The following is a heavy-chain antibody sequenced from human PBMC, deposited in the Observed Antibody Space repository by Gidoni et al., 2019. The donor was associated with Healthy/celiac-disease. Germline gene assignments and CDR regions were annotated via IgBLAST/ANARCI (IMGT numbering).Heavy chain of an antibody. D-gene: IGHD1-26*01. V-gene: IGHV3-30*04. CDR2: ISYDGSNK. Sequence: QVQLVESGGGVVQPGRSLRLSCAASGFTFSSYAMHWVRPAPGKGLEWVAVISYDGSNKYYADSVKGRFTISRDNSKNTLYLQMNSLRAEDTAVYYCARGVQGVGASDWFDPWGQGTLVTVSS. CDR3: ARGVQGVGASDWFDP. CDR1: GFTFSSYA. J-gene: IGHJ5*02.